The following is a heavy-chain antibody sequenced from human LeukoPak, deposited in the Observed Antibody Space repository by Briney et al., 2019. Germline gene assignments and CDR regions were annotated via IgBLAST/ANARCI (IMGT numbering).Heavy chain of an antibody. CDR2: IKNKTDGGTI. CDR1: GFTFSSSW. V-gene: IGHV3-15*01. J-gene: IGHJ4*02. Sequence: GGSLRLSCAASGFTFSSSWMTWVRQAPGKGLEWVGRIKNKTDGGTIDYAAPVKGRFTISRDDSKSTLYLQMNSLKIEDTAVYFCWATSYDYWGQGTLVTVSS. CDR3: WATSYDY.